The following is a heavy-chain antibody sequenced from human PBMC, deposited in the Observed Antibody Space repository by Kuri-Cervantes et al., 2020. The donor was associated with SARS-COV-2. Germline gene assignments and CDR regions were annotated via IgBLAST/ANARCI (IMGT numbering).Heavy chain of an antibody. CDR1: GLTFSGFW. Sequence: GGSLRLSCAPSGLTFSGFWMSWVRQAPGKGLECVANIKEDGSEKYYVDSVKGRFTISKDNAKTSVYLQMTSLRAEDTALYYCAIDKGRGAFDHWGQGTLVTVSS. J-gene: IGHJ4*02. D-gene: IGHD6-25*01. CDR3: AIDKGRGAFDH. V-gene: IGHV3-7*01. CDR2: IKEDGSEK.